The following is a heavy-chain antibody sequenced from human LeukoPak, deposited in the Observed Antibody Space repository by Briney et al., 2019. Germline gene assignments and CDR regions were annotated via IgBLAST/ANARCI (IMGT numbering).Heavy chain of an antibody. J-gene: IGHJ4*02. V-gene: IGHV3-49*04. D-gene: IGHD3-3*01. CDR3: TRTSTNDFWSGYYIL. CDR1: GFTFGDYA. CDR2: IRSKAYGGTT. Sequence: GRSLRLSCTASGFTFGDYAMSWVRQAPGKGLEWVGFIRSKAYGGTTEYAASVKGRFTISRDDSKSIAYLQMNSLKTEDTAVYYCTRTSTNDFWSGYYILWGQGTLVTVSS.